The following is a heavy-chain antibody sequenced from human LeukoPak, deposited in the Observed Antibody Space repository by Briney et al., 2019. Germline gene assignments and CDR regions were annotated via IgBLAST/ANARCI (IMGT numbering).Heavy chain of an antibody. CDR1: GGSISSYY. D-gene: IGHD3-9*01. V-gene: IGHV4-59*08. Sequence: PSETLSLTCAVSGGSISSYYWSWIRQPPGKGLEWIGYIYYSGSTNYNPSLKSRVTISVDTSKNQFSLKLSSVTAADTAVYYCARHGYDTLTGLIWGQGTMVTVSS. CDR3: ARHGYDTLTGLI. CDR2: IYYSGST. J-gene: IGHJ3*02.